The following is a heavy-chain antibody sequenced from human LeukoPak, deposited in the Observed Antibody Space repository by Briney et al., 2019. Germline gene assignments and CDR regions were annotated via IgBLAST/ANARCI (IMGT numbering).Heavy chain of an antibody. J-gene: IGHJ5*01. CDR1: GGSFSGYY. Sequence: PSETLSLTCAVYGGSFSGYYWSWIRQPPGKGLEWIGSIYYSGSTYYNPSLKSRVTISVDTSKNQFSLKLSSVTAADTAVYYCARHLRQYIVVVPAATWFDSWGQGTLVTVSS. V-gene: IGHV4-34*01. D-gene: IGHD2-2*01. CDR3: ARHLRQYIVVVPAATWFDS. CDR2: IYYSGST.